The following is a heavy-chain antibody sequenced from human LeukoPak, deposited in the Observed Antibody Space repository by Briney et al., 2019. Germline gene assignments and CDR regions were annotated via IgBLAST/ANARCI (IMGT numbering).Heavy chain of an antibody. CDR1: GVSFRGYY. Sequence: PSETLSLTCAVYGVSFRGYYWSWLRQPPGKGLEWIGEINHSGSTNYNPSLKSRVIISVDTSKKQFSLKLSSVTAADTAVHYCARTRGYAFDYWGQGTLVTVSS. D-gene: IGHD5-18*01. J-gene: IGHJ4*02. CDR3: ARTRGYAFDY. CDR2: INHSGST. V-gene: IGHV4-34*01.